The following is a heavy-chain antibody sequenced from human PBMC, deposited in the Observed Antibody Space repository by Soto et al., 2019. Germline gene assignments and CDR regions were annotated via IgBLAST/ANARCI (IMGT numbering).Heavy chain of an antibody. CDR2: MEPSTGRT. Sequence: QVQQVQSGAEVREPGGSVKVSCKASGYSFTSLDINWVRQTAGQGLEWMGWMEPSTGRTGYAQKFQGRVTMTRDTSINTAYMELTTLTSDDTAFYYCARGVSAGVDYWGQGTLVIVSS. V-gene: IGHV1-8*01. CDR3: ARGVSAGVDY. J-gene: IGHJ4*02. D-gene: IGHD1-26*01. CDR1: GYSFTSLD.